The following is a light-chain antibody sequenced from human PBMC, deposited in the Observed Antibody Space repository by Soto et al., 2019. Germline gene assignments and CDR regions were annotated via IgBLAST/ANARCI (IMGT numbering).Light chain of an antibody. V-gene: IGKV3-15*01. Sequence: EIVMTQSPATLSVSPGETATLSCRASQSVDSTLAWYQQKPGQAPRLLIYDASTRATGIPARFSGSGSGTEFTLTISRLQSEDFAVYFCQQYHKWPPYTFGQGTKLKIK. CDR2: DAS. J-gene: IGKJ2*01. CDR1: QSVDST. CDR3: QQYHKWPPYT.